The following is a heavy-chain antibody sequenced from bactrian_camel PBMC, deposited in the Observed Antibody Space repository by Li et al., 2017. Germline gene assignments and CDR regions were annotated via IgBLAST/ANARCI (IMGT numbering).Heavy chain of an antibody. CDR3: ARGGSWPD. Sequence: HVQLVESGGGLVQPGGSLTLSCTASGFTFSSYYMTWVRQAPGKGLEWVSTIYSDGTSTYYADSVKGRFTISRDNAQNTVDLRMNSLKSEDTALYYCARGGSWPDWGQGTQVTVS. J-gene: IGHJ4*01. CDR2: IYSDGTST. CDR1: GFTFSSYY. V-gene: IGHV3-2*01. D-gene: IGHD6*01.